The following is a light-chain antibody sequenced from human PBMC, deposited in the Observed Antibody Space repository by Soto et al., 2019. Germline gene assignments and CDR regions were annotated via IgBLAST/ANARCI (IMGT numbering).Light chain of an antibody. Sequence: QSVLTQPASVSGSPGQSITISCTGTSSDVGGYNYVSWYQQHPGKAPKLMIYDVNTRPSGVSNRFSGSKSGNKASLYIFWPQAEDEAYYYRKSNKSNLSFGRGTKLTVL. V-gene: IGLV2-14*01. CDR3: KSNKSNLS. CDR2: DVN. J-gene: IGLJ2*01. CDR1: SSDVGGYNY.